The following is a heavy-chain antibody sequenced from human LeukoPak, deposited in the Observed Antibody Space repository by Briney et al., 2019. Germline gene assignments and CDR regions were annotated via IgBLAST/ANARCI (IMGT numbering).Heavy chain of an antibody. CDR3: ANRPLDY. Sequence: GGSLTLSCAASGFTFSSYAVTWVRQAPGKGLEWVSTISGSGGSTYYADSVKGRFTISRDNSKNTLYLQISTLRAEDTAVYYCANRPLDYWGQGTLVTVSS. J-gene: IGHJ4*02. CDR2: ISGSGGST. CDR1: GFTFSSYA. V-gene: IGHV3-23*01.